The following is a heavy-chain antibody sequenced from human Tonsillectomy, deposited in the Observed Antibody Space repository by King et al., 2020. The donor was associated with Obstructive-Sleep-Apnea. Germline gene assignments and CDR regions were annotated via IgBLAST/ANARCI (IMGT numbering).Heavy chain of an antibody. CDR1: GFTFDDYA. CDR2: FSWNSGSI. J-gene: IGHJ6*02. CDR3: AKDKRTSGSLYFYGVDV. Sequence: VQLVESGGGLVQPGRSLRLSCAASGFTFDDYAMHWVRLAPGKGLEWVSGFSWNSGSIGDADFVKGRFTISRDNAKNSLYLQMNSLRAEDTALYYCAKDKRTSGSLYFYGVDVWGQGTTVTVSS. V-gene: IGHV3-9*01. D-gene: IGHD3-10*01.